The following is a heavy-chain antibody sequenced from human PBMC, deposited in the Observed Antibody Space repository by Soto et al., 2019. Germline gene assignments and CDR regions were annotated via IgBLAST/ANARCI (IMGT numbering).Heavy chain of an antibody. J-gene: IGHJ4*02. CDR3: ARDQLSYGGRDY. D-gene: IGHD3-16*01. Sequence: EVQLVESGGGLVQPGGSLRLSCAASGFTFSSYSMNWVHQAPGKGLEWVSLISSANTIYYADSVKGRFTISRDNAKNSLYLQMNSLRAEDTAVYYCARDQLSYGGRDYWGQGTLVTVSS. CDR1: GFTFSSYS. V-gene: IGHV3-48*01. CDR2: ISSANTI.